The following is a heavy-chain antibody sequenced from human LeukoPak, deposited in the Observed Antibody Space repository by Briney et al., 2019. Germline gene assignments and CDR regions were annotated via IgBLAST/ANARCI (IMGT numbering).Heavy chain of an antibody. Sequence: PGGSLRLSCAASGFTFSNYGIHWVRQAPDKGLEWVAVIYSDGTNKYFVDSVKGRFTISRDDSRNTVFLQMNSLRVEDTAVFYCARDLKSGYMDSWGQGTLVTVSS. D-gene: IGHD3-3*01. J-gene: IGHJ4*02. V-gene: IGHV3-33*01. CDR2: IYSDGTNK. CDR1: GFTFSNYG. CDR3: ARDLKSGYMDS.